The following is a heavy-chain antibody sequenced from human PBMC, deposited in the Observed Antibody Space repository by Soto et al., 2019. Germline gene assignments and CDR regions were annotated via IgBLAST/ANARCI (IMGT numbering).Heavy chain of an antibody. V-gene: IGHV3-21*04. CDR1: GFSFSDYS. J-gene: IGHJ5*02. Sequence: GGSLRLSCAASGFSFSDYSMNWVRQAPGKGLEWVSSISSSSSYIYYADSVKGRFTISRDTVKNTVYLEMNNLRVDDTAVYYCARDKTQGAGWFDPWGRGTLVTVSS. CDR2: ISSSSSYI. CDR3: ARDKTQGAGWFDP.